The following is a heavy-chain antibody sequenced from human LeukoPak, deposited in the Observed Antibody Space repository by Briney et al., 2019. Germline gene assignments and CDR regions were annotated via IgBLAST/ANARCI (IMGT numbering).Heavy chain of an antibody. Sequence: QITLKESGPTLVKPTQTLTLTCTFSGFSLSTSGVGVGWIRQPPGKALEWLALIFWDDDKRYNPSLASRLSITKDTSKDQVVLTMTNMDPADTATYYCTHSVGIVVVTSEDEYFLHWGQGSLVIVSS. CDR1: GFSLSTSGVG. J-gene: IGHJ1*01. CDR3: THSVGIVVVTSEDEYFLH. CDR2: IFWDDDK. V-gene: IGHV2-5*02. D-gene: IGHD2-21*02.